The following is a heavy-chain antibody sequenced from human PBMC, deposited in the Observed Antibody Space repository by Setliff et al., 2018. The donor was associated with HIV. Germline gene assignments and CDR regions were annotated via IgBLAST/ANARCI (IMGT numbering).Heavy chain of an antibody. V-gene: IGHV4-39*07. CDR1: GGSISGSSYY. J-gene: IGHJ5*02. Sequence: LSLTCTVSGGSISGSSYYWGWIRQPPGKGLEWIGNIYSGGATHYNSSLRSRVTISVDTSKNQFSLKLNSVTAADTAVYYCARHAVPHYYDSSGPSWGPGTLVTVSS. CDR2: IYSGGAT. CDR3: ARHAVPHYYDSSGPS. D-gene: IGHD3-22*01.